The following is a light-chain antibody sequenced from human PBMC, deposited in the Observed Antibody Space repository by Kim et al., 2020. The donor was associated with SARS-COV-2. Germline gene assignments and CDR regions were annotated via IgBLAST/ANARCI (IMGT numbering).Light chain of an antibody. CDR1: QSIGNW. CDR3: LQRRDWPLT. J-gene: IGKJ4*01. V-gene: IGKV3-11*01. CDR2: DAS. Sequence: LSPGERATLSCRASQSIGNWLAWYQQKPGQAPRLLICDASNRATGIPARFSGSGSGTDFTLTISSLEPEDFAVYYCLQRRDWPLTFGGGTKVDIK.